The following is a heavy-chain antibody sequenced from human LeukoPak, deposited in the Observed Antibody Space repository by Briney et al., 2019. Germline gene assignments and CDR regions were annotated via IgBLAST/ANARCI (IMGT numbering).Heavy chain of an antibody. D-gene: IGHD3-22*01. J-gene: IGHJ4*02. Sequence: PGGSLRLSCAASGFTFSSYGTHWVRQAPGKGLEWVAVISYDGSNKYYADSVKGRFTISRDNSKNTLYLQMNSLRAEDTAVYYCAKDRAMIGEGFFDYWGQGTLVTVSS. CDR1: GFTFSSYG. V-gene: IGHV3-30*18. CDR2: ISYDGSNK. CDR3: AKDRAMIGEGFFDY.